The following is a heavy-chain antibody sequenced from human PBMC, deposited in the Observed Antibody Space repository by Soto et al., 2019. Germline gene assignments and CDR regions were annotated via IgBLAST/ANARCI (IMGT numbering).Heavy chain of an antibody. CDR2: IWYDGSNK. J-gene: IGHJ4*02. CDR3: ARDFKAAPGIAAAGTRGAEYYFDY. Sequence: GGSLRLSCAASGFTFSSYGMHWVRQAPGKGLEWVAVIWYDGSNKYYADSVKGRFTISRDNSKNTLYLQMNSLRAEDTAVYYCARDFKAAPGIAAAGTRGAEYYFDYWGQGTLVTVSS. D-gene: IGHD6-13*01. V-gene: IGHV3-33*01. CDR1: GFTFSSYG.